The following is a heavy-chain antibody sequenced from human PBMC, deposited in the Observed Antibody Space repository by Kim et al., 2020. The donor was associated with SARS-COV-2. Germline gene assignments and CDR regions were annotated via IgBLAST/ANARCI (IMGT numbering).Heavy chain of an antibody. V-gene: IGHV3-30*18. D-gene: IGHD2-21*02. CDR2: ISYDGSNK. CDR3: AKDRVVTAIDPPDY. Sequence: GGSLRLSCAASGFTFSSYGMHWVRQAPGKGLEWVAVISYDGSNKYYADSVKGRFTISRDNSKNTLYLQMNSLRAEDTAVYYCAKDRVVTAIDPPDYWGQGTLVTVSS. CDR1: GFTFSSYG. J-gene: IGHJ4*02.